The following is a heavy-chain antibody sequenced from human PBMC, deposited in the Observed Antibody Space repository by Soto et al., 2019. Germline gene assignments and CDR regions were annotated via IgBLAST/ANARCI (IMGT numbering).Heavy chain of an antibody. CDR3: AREGYSNYESFFHYFDY. Sequence: SQTLSLTCAISGDSVSSNSAAWNWIRQSPSRGLEWLGRTYYRSKWYNDYAVSVKSRITINPDTSKNQFSLQLNSVNPEDTAVYYCAREGYSNYESFFHYFDYWGQGTLVTVSS. D-gene: IGHD4-4*01. J-gene: IGHJ4*02. CDR2: TYYRSKWYN. CDR1: GDSVSSNSAA. V-gene: IGHV6-1*01.